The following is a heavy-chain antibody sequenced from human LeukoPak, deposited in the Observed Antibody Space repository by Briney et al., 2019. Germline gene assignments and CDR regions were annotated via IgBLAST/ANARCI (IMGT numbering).Heavy chain of an antibody. CDR2: IYHSGST. D-gene: IGHD6-6*01. CDR1: GGSISSGGYS. CDR3: ASGFDSSSSDLDY. V-gene: IGHV4-30-2*01. J-gene: IGHJ4*02. Sequence: PSQTLSLTCAVSGGSISSGGYSWSWIRQPPGKGLEWIGYIYHSGSTYYNPSFKSRVTISVDRSKNQFSLKLSSVTAADTAVYYCASGFDSSSSDLDYWGQGTLVTVSS.